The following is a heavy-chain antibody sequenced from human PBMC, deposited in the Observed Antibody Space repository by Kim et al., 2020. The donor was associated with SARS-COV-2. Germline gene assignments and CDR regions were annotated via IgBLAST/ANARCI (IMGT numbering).Heavy chain of an antibody. CDR2: IYYSGST. CDR3: ARGGGRWLQFEWFDP. J-gene: IGHJ5*02. V-gene: IGHV4-59*13. CDR1: GGSISSYY. D-gene: IGHD5-12*01. Sequence: SETLSLTCTVSGGSISSYYWSWIRQPPGKGLEWIGYIYYSGSTNYNPSLKSRVTISVDTSKNQFSLKLSSVTAADTAVYYCARGGGRWLQFEWFDPWGQGTLVTVSS.